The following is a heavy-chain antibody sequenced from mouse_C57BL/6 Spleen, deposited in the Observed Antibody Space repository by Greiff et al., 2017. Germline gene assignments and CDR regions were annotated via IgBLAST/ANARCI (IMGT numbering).Heavy chain of an antibody. V-gene: IGHV14-2*01. CDR1: GFNIKDYY. J-gene: IGHJ2*01. CDR3: ARSQTAQATLDD. CDR2: IDPEDGET. D-gene: IGHD3-2*02. Sequence: EVQLVESGAELVKPGASVKLSCTASGFNIKDYYMHWVKQRPEQGLEWIGRIDPEDGETKYAPKFQGKATITADTSSNTAYLQLSSLTSEDTAVYYCARSQTAQATLDDWGQGTTLTVAS.